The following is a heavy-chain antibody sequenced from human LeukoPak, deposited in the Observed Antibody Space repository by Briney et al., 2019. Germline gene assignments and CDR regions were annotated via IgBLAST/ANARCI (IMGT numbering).Heavy chain of an antibody. Sequence: PGGSLRLSCAASGFTFSSYSMNWVRQAPGKGLEWVSSISSSSSYIYYADSVKGRFTISRDNAKNSLYLQMNSLRAEDTAVYYCARDRPHIYYHFWSGPQGVDYWGQGTLVTVSS. CDR3: ARDRPHIYYHFWSGPQGVDY. D-gene: IGHD3-3*01. J-gene: IGHJ4*02. V-gene: IGHV3-21*01. CDR1: GFTFSSYS. CDR2: ISSSSSYI.